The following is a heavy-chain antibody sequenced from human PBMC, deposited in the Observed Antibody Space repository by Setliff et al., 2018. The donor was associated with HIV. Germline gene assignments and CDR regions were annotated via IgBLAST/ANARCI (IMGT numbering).Heavy chain of an antibody. CDR3: ATTGQLAYYFYYMDV. Sequence: PLETLSLTCAVYGGSFSGYYWSWIRQPPGKGLEWIGEINHSGGTNYNPSLTSRVTISVDTSKNQFSLKLSSVTAADTAVYYCATTGQLAYYFYYMDVWGKGTTVTVSS. J-gene: IGHJ6*03. V-gene: IGHV4-34*01. CDR2: INHSGGT. D-gene: IGHD4-17*01. CDR1: GGSFSGYY.